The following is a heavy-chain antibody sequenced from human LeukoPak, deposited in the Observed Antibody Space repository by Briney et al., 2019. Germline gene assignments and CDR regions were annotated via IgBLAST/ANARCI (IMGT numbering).Heavy chain of an antibody. CDR2: IYHSGST. J-gene: IGHJ5*02. CDR1: GYSISSGYY. CDR3: ARRGYCSSTSCAFDP. D-gene: IGHD2-2*01. V-gene: IGHV4-38-2*02. Sequence: SETLSLTCTVSGYSISSGYYWGWIRQPPGKGLEWIGSIYHSGSTYYNPSFKSRVTISVDTSKNQFSLKLSSVTAADTAVYYCARRGYCSSTSCAFDPWGQGTLVTVSS.